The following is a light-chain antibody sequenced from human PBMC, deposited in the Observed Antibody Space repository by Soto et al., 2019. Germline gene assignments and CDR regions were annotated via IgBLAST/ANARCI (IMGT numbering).Light chain of an antibody. CDR2: DAS. J-gene: IGKJ2*01. V-gene: IGKV3D-20*01. CDR1: QTGSSSY. CDR3: QQYGSSPYT. Sequence: DIVLTQSPATLSLSPGERATLSCGASQTGSSSYLAWYQQKPGLAPRLLIYDASSRATGIPDRFSGSGSGPDSTLTISRLEPEDFAVYYCQQYGSSPYTFGQGTKLEIK.